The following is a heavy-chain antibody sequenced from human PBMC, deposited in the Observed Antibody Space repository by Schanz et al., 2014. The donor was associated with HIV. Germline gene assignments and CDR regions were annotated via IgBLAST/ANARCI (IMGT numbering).Heavy chain of an antibody. V-gene: IGHV3-11*01. CDR3: ARPDYDFWVDV. D-gene: IGHD3-3*01. Sequence: QVQLVESGGGLVKPGGSLRLSCAASGFTFSDYFMSWFRQAPGKGLEWISYISSGVTTMSYADSVKGRFTISRDNTKNSLYLQMNSLRVEDTAVYYCARPDYDFWVDVWGQGTTVTVSS. CDR1: GFTFSDYF. CDR2: ISSGVTTM. J-gene: IGHJ6*02.